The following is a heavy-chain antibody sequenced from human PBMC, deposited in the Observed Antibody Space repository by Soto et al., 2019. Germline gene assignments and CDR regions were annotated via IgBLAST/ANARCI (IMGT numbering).Heavy chain of an antibody. Sequence: EVQLVESGGGLLKPGGSLRLSCAASGFTFRSYTMDWVRQAPGKGLEWVSSISSSSSDIYYADSVKGRFTVSRDNAKNSLYLQMNSLRAEDTAVYYCASLVAAPSSFSSYYYGMDVWGQVTTVTVSS. CDR1: GFTFRSYT. V-gene: IGHV3-21*01. D-gene: IGHD6-6*01. CDR2: ISSSSSDI. CDR3: ASLVAAPSSFSSYYYGMDV. J-gene: IGHJ6*02.